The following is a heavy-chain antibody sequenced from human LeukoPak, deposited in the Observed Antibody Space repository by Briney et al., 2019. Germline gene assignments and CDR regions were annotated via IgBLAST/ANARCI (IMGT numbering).Heavy chain of an antibody. Sequence: GGSLRLSCTASGFTFSSYGMHWVRQAPGRGLEWVAVISYDGSNKYYADSVKGRFTISRDNSKNTLYLQMNSLRAEDTAVYYCAKHGDGNSLDCWGQGTLVTVSS. CDR3: AKHGDGNSLDC. J-gene: IGHJ5*01. CDR2: ISYDGSNK. V-gene: IGHV3-30*18. CDR1: GFTFSSYG. D-gene: IGHD4-17*01.